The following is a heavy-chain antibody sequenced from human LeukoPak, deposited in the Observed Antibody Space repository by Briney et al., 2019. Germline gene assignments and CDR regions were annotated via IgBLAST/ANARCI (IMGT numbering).Heavy chain of an antibody. CDR3: ARDIPAAH. CDR1: GGSISSSSYY. J-gene: IGHJ1*01. Sequence: SETLSLTCTVSGGSISSSSYYWGWIRQPPGKGLEWIGSIYYSGSTYYNPSLKSRVTISVDTSKNQFSLKLSSVTAADTAVYYCARDIPAAHWGQGTLVTVSS. D-gene: IGHD6-13*01. V-gene: IGHV4-39*07. CDR2: IYYSGST.